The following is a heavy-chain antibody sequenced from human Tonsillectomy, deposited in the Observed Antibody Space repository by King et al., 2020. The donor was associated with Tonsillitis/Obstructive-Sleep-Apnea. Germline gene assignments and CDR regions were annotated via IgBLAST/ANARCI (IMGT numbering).Heavy chain of an antibody. CDR2: ISGSGTNT. CDR1: EFTFSNYA. Sequence: VQLVESGGGLVQPGGSLRLSCAASEFTFSNYAMTWVRQAPGKGLEWVSTISGSGTNTYYADSVRGRFTISRDNSKNTLYLQMNTLRAEDTAIYYCARAQPGSSGYYLGGQATLVTASS. D-gene: IGHD3-22*01. CDR3: ARAQPGSSGYYL. V-gene: IGHV3-23*04. J-gene: IGHJ4*02.